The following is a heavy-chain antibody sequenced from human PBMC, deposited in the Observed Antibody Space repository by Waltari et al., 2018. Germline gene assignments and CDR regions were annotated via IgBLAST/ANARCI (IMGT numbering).Heavy chain of an antibody. CDR1: GGSISSSSFY. J-gene: IGHJ3*02. CDR2: IYYSGRT. Sequence: QLQLQESGPGLVKPSETLSLTCTVSGGSISSSSFYWSWIRQPPGKGLEWIGTIYYSGRTFYNPSLMCLVTTSVDSSMILFSLKLSSVTAADSAVFFCARLVFYGHSVLLAFDILGQGILVTVSS. D-gene: IGHD4-17*01. V-gene: IGHV4-39*01. CDR3: ARLVFYGHSVLLAFDI.